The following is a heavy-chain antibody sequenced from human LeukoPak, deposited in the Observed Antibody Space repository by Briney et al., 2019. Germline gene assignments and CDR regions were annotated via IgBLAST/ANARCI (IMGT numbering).Heavy chain of an antibody. J-gene: IGHJ4*02. V-gene: IGHV4-59*11. CDR3: ARGYDSSAYYPFNY. CDR2: ISDSGST. D-gene: IGHD3-22*01. Sequence: SETLSLTCAVSGGSLSTHHWSWIRQSPGRGLEWIGYISDSGSTNYNPSLKSRVTISVDTSKNQFSLMLSSVTAADTAVYYCARGYDSSAYYPFNYWGQGTLVTVSS. CDR1: GGSLSTHH.